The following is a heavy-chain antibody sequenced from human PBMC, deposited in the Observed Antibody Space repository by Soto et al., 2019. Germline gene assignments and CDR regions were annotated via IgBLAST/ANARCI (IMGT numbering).Heavy chain of an antibody. CDR1: GFNFSTFG. V-gene: IGHV3-30*18. CDR2: ISYDGSNQ. J-gene: IGHJ6*02. Sequence: QEQLAESGGGVVQPGGSLRLSCAASGFNFSTFGMHWVRQAPGQEPEWVAVISYDGSNQNYADSVKGRFTISRDNSKNTLYLQMNSLRVEDTALYYCAKEGRQWLNYYYYGMDVWGQGTTVTVSS. CDR3: AKEGRQWLNYYYYGMDV. D-gene: IGHD6-19*01.